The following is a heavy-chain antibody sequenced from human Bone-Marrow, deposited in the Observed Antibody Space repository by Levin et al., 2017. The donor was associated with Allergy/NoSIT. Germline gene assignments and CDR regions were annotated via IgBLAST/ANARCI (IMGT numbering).Heavy chain of an antibody. CDR2: VHYSGST. V-gene: IGHV4-34*01. J-gene: IGHJ5*02. CDR3: AGGQRYYGSGSYHNSYDP. CDR1: GGSFRGYY. D-gene: IGHD3-10*01. Sequence: SETLSLTCAVTGGSFRGYYYWTWIRQSPGKGLEWIGEVHYSGSTNLNPSLKSRVSMSVDTSKSQFSLKLTSVTTADTAVYFCAGGQRYYGSGSYHNSYDPWGQGILVTVSS.